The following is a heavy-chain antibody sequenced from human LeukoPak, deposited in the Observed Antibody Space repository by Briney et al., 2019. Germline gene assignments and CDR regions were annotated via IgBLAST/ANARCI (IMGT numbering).Heavy chain of an antibody. J-gene: IGHJ4*02. CDR3: AKKETVVSPGNYFDH. V-gene: IGHV3-23*01. CDR2: INDGGYNT. CDR1: GFTFSTYD. D-gene: IGHD4-23*01. Sequence: GGSLRLSCAASGFTFSTYDMNWVRLAPGKGLEWVAAINDGGYNTYYADSVRGRFTISRDNAKNTLYLQMNSLRAEDTAVYYCAKKETVVSPGNYFDHWGQGTLVTVSS.